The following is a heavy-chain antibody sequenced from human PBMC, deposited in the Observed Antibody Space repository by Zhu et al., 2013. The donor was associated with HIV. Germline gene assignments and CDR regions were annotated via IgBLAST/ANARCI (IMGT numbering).Heavy chain of an antibody. CDR1: GGTFSSYA. V-gene: IGHV1-69*12. CDR2: IIPIFGTA. D-gene: IGHD2-2*01. CDR3: ARDCSSTSCPGRDYYYGMDV. Sequence: QVQLVQSGAEVKKPGSSVKVSCKASGGTFSSYAISWVRQAPGQGLEWMGGIIPIFGTANYAQKFQGRVTITADESTSTAYMELSSLRSEDTAVYYCARDCSSTSCPGRDYYYGMDVWGQGTTGHRLL. J-gene: IGHJ6*02.